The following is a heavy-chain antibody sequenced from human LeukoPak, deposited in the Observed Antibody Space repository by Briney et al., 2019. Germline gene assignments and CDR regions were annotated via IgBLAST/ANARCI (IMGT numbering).Heavy chain of an antibody. J-gene: IGHJ4*02. Sequence: SETLSLTCTVSGGSISSGGYYWSWIRQPPGKGLEWIGSIYYSGSTYYNPSLKSRVTISVDTSKNQFSLKLSSVTAADTAVYYCARERVRDTAMVDYWGQGTLVTVSS. CDR1: GGSISSGGYY. CDR2: IYYSGST. V-gene: IGHV4-39*07. CDR3: ARERVRDTAMVDY. D-gene: IGHD5-18*01.